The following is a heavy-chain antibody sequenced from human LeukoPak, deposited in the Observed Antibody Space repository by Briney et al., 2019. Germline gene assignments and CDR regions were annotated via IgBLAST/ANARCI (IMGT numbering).Heavy chain of an antibody. CDR1: GSSISSFY. CDR3: ARSGYYYDSSDYSRFDY. Sequence: PSETLSLTCTVSGSSISSFYRSWIRQPPGKGLEWIGYIYYSGSTNYNPSLKSRLTISVDTSKNQFSLKLSSVTAADTAVYYCARSGYYYDSSDYSRFDYWGQGTLVTVSS. D-gene: IGHD3-22*01. J-gene: IGHJ4*02. V-gene: IGHV4-59*01. CDR2: IYYSGST.